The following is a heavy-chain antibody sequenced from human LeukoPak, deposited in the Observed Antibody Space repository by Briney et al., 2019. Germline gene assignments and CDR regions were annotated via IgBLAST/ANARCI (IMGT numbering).Heavy chain of an antibody. CDR1: GDPIRSYS. J-gene: IGHJ3*02. Sequence: SETRSLTCTVSGDPIRSYSWSWIRQPPGKGLEWIGYILYSGSTTYNPSLKSRVTISVDTSKNQFSLKLRSVTAADTAVYYCARDLGYSSGWYDIWGQGTMVTVSS. CDR3: ARDLGYSSGWYDI. V-gene: IGHV4-59*01. D-gene: IGHD6-19*01. CDR2: ILYSGST.